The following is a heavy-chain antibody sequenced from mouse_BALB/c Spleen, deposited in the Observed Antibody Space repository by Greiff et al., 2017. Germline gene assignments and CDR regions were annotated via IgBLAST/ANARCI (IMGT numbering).Heavy chain of an antibody. V-gene: IGHV5-6-3*01. CDR1: GFTFSSYG. CDR3: ARGGDVSSFDY. J-gene: IGHJ2*01. CDR2: INSNGGST. D-gene: IGHD6-2*01. Sequence: EVQGVESGGGLVQPGGSLKLSCAASGFTFSSYGMSWVRQTPDKRLELVATINSNGGSTYYPDSVKGRFTISRDNAKNTLYLQMSSLKSEDTAMYYCARGGDVSSFDYWGQGTTLTVSS.